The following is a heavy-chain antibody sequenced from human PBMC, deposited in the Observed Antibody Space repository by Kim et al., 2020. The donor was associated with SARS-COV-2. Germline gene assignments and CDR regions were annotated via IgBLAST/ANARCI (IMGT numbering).Heavy chain of an antibody. CDR3: ARKMSGSYPAIDY. V-gene: IGHV1-46*01. Sequence: YAQKFQGRVTMTRDTSTSTVYMELSSLRSEDTAVYYCARKMSGSYPAIDYWGQGTLVTVSS. J-gene: IGHJ4*02. D-gene: IGHD1-26*01.